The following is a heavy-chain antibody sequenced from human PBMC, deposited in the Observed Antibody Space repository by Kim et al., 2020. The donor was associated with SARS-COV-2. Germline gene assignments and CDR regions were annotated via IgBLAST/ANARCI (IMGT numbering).Heavy chain of an antibody. D-gene: IGHD4-17*01. V-gene: IGHV4-34*01. Sequence: SETLSLTCAVYGGSFSGYYWSWIRQPPGKGLEWIGEINHSGSTNYNPSLKSRVTISVDTSKNQFSLKLSSVTAADTAVYYCARGNDYGDLDWGQGTLVTVSS. CDR1: GGSFSGYY. CDR3: ARGNDYGDLD. CDR2: INHSGST. J-gene: IGHJ4*02.